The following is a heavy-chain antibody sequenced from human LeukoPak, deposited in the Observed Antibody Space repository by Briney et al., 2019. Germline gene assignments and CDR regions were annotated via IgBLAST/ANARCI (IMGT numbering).Heavy chain of an antibody. J-gene: IGHJ4*02. CDR1: GGSFSGYY. V-gene: IGHV4-34*01. CDR2: INHSGST. D-gene: IGHD6-19*01. CDR3: ARGALAVAVDY. Sequence: SEALSLTCAVYGGSFSGYYWSWIRQPLGKGLEWIGDINHSGSTNYNPSLKSRVTISVDTSKNQFPLKLSAVTAADTAVYYCARGALAVAVDYWGQGTLVTVSS.